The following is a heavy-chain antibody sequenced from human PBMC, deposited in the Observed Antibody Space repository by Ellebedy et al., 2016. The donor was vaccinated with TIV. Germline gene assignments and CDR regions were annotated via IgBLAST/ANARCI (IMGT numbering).Heavy chain of an antibody. V-gene: IGHV1-69*13. CDR1: GYTFTNYY. CDR3: ASNYYDSSRWFDP. CDR2: IIPIFGTA. Sequence: SVKVSXXASGYTFTNYYMHWVRQAPGQGLEWMGGIIPIFGTANYAQKFQGRVTITADESTSTAYMELSSLRSEDTAVYYCASNYYDSSRWFDPWGQGTLVTVSS. D-gene: IGHD3-22*01. J-gene: IGHJ5*02.